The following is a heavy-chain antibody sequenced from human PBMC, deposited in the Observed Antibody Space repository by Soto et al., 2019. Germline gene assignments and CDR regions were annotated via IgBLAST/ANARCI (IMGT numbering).Heavy chain of an antibody. CDR1: GGSISSDS. J-gene: IGHJ4*02. CDR3: ARRSRSSSGWYFLDY. D-gene: IGHD6-19*01. V-gene: IGHV4-59*01. CDR2: SYYNGVT. Sequence: QMQLQESGPGLVKPSETLSLTCTVSGGSISSDSWSWIRQSPGKALEWIGYSYYNGVTKYNPSLKSRVTISVDTSQNQFSLRLTSVTAADTAVYYCARRSRSSSGWYFLDYWGQGTLVTVSS.